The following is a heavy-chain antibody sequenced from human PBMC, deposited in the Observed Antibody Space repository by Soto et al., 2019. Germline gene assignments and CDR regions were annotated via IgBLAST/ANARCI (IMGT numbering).Heavy chain of an antibody. CDR2: ISGSGGST. J-gene: IGHJ4*02. D-gene: IGHD5-18*01. CDR3: AKDDVDTAMEKPFVD. V-gene: IGHV3-23*01. CDR1: GFTFSSYA. Sequence: EVQLLESGGGLVQPGGSLRLSCAASGFTFSSYAMSWVRQAPGKGLEWVSAISGSGGSTYYANSVKGRFTISSDNSKNTLYLQMNSLRAEDTAVYYCAKDDVDTAMEKPFVDWGQGTLVTVSS.